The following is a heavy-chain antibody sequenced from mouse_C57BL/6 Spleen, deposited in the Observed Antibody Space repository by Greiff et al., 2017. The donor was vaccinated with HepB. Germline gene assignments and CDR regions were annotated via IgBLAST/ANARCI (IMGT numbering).Heavy chain of an antibody. J-gene: IGHJ2*01. CDR2: IDPSDSYT. CDR3: ARLDGNSYYFDY. D-gene: IGHD2-1*01. Sequence: VQLQQPGAELVMPGASVKLSCKASGYTFTSYWMHWVKQRPGQGLEWIGEIDPSDSYTNYNQKFKGKSTLTVDKSSSTAYMQLSSLTSEDSAVYYCARLDGNSYYFDYWGQGTTLTVSS. CDR1: GYTFTSYW. V-gene: IGHV1-69*01.